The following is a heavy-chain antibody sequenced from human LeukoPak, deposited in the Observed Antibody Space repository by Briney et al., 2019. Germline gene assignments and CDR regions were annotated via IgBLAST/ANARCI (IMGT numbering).Heavy chain of an antibody. D-gene: IGHD4-17*01. CDR3: AGAAYGDYVLGTYVPTGY. Sequence: ASVKVSCKASGYTFTGYYMHWVRQAPGQGREWMGRINPNSGGTNYAQKFQGRVTMTRDTSISTAYMELSRLRSDDTAVYYCAGAAYGDYVLGTYVPTGYWGQGTLVTVSS. J-gene: IGHJ4*02. V-gene: IGHV1-2*06. CDR1: GYTFTGYY. CDR2: INPNSGGT.